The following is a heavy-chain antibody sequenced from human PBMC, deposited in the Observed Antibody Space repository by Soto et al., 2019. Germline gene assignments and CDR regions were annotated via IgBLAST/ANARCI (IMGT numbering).Heavy chain of an antibody. CDR1: GFTFSSYG. D-gene: IGHD2-15*01. CDR3: AKVLDIVVVVAALWFDP. J-gene: IGHJ5*02. Sequence: QVQLVESGGGVVQPGRSLRLSCAASGFTFSSYGMHWARQAPGKGLEWVAVISYDGSNKYYADSVKGRFTISRDNSKNTLYLQMNSLRAEDTAVYYCAKVLDIVVVVAALWFDPWGQGTLVTVSS. CDR2: ISYDGSNK. V-gene: IGHV3-30*18.